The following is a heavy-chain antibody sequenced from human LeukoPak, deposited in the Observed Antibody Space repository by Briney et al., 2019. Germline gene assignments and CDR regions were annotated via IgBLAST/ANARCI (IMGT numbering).Heavy chain of an antibody. CDR3: ARMLSGETRKGYYYDSSGYYYVDY. CDR2: IYSGGST. CDR1: GFTVSSNY. D-gene: IGHD3-22*01. V-gene: IGHV3-66*01. Sequence: GGSLRLSCAASGFTVSSNYMSWVRQAPGKGLEWVSVIYSGGSTYYADSVKGRFTISRDNSKNTLDLQMNSLRGEDKAVHYCARMLSGETRKGYYYDSSGYYYVDYWGQGTLVTVSS. J-gene: IGHJ4*02.